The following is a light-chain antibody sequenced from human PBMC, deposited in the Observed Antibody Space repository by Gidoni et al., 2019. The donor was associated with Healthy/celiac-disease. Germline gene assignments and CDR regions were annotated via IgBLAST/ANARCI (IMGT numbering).Light chain of an antibody. CDR3: QQSNSYPYT. CDR1: QGISSY. J-gene: IGKJ2*01. CDR2: AAS. V-gene: IGKV1-9*01. Sequence: PLIQPPSSLSASVGDRVTITCRASQGISSYLAWYQQKPGKAPKLLIYAASTLQSGVPSRFSGSGSGTDFTLTISSLQPEDFATYYCQQSNSYPYTFGQGTKLEIK.